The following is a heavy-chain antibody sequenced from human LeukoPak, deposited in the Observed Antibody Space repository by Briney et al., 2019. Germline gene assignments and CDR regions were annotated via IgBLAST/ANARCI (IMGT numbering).Heavy chain of an antibody. CDR1: GYNFSRYW. CDR3: ARRRGGNTGGFYFDY. V-gene: IGHV5-51*01. CDR2: IYPGDSHA. Sequence: GESLKISCKGSGYNFSRYWIGWVRQMPGRGLEWVGVIYPGDSHAIYSPSFQGQVTISADKSIKTAYLQWSSLKASDTAMYYCARRRGGNTGGFYFDYWGQGSLVTVSS. J-gene: IGHJ4*02. D-gene: IGHD3-16*01.